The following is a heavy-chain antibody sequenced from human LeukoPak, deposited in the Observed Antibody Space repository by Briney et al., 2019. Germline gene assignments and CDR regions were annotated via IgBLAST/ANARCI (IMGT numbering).Heavy chain of an antibody. J-gene: IGHJ3*02. V-gene: IGHV4-4*02. D-gene: IGHD3-22*01. Sequence: PSGTLSLTCAVSGGSISSSNWWSWVRQPPGKGLEWIGEIYHSGSTNYNPSLKGRVTISVDKSKNQFSLKLSSVTAADTAVYYCARFLYYYDSSGYYRAFDIWGQGTMVTVSS. CDR2: IYHSGST. CDR3: ARFLYYYDSSGYYRAFDI. CDR1: GGSISSSNW.